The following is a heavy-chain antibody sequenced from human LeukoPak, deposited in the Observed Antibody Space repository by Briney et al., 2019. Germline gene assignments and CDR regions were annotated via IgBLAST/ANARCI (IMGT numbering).Heavy chain of an antibody. CDR1: GGTFSSYA. D-gene: IGHD3-3*01. CDR2: IIPMFGTA. CDR3: ARTSRSGYPSGFDY. J-gene: IGHJ4*02. Sequence: ASVKVSCKASGGTFSSYAISWVRQAPGQGLEWMGGIIPMFGTANYAQKFQGRVTITTDESTSTAYMELSSLRSEDTAVYYCARTSRSGYPSGFDYWGQGTLVTVSS. V-gene: IGHV1-69*05.